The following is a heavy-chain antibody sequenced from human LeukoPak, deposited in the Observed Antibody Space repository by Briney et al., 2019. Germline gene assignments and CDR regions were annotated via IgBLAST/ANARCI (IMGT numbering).Heavy chain of an antibody. CDR1: GGSFSGYY. D-gene: IGHD2-15*01. J-gene: IGHJ5*02. V-gene: IGHV4-34*01. Sequence: PSETLSLTCAVYGGSFSGYYWSWIRQPPGKGLEWIGEINHSGSTDYNPSLKSRVTISVDTSKNQFSLKLSSVTAADTAVYYCARGDCSGGSCYPGNWFDPWGQGTLVTVSS. CDR2: INHSGST. CDR3: ARGDCSGGSCYPGNWFDP.